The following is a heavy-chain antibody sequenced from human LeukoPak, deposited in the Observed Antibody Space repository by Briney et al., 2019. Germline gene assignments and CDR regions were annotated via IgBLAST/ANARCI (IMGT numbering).Heavy chain of an antibody. CDR2: INPNSGGT. Sequence: ASVKVSCKASGYTFTGYYVHWVRQAPGQGLEWMGWINPNSGGTNYAQKFQGWVTMTRDTSISTAYMELSSLRSEDTAVYYCARGYMEAFDIWGQGTMVTVSS. V-gene: IGHV1-2*04. CDR1: GYTFTGYY. D-gene: IGHD2-2*02. J-gene: IGHJ3*02. CDR3: ARGYMEAFDI.